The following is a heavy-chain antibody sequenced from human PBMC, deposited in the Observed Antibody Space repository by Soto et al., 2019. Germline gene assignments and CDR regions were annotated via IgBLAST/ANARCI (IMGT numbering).Heavy chain of an antibody. CDR1: GFTFSSYS. Sequence: EVQLGESGGGLVKPGGSLRLSCAASGFTFSSYSMNWVRQAPGKGLEWVSSISSSSSYIYYADSVKGRFTISRDNAKNSLYLQMNSLRAEDTAVYYCARSPTTTPPWFDPWGQGTLVTVSS. D-gene: IGHD4-17*01. J-gene: IGHJ5*02. CDR2: ISSSSSYI. CDR3: ARSPTTTPPWFDP. V-gene: IGHV3-21*01.